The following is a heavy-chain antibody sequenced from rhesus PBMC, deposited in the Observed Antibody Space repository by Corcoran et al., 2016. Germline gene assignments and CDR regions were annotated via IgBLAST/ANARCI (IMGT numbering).Heavy chain of an antibody. CDR1: GGSISSSYYY. D-gene: IGHD3-9*01. CDR3: ARSHEDDYGYYYTGFFDY. CDR2: LSYSGST. J-gene: IGHJ4*01. Sequence: QVQLQESGPGLVKPSETLSSPCAVSGGSISSSYYYWSWLRQAPGTGLEWIGYLSYSGSTSYNPSLKSRVTISRDTSKNQFSLKLSSVTAADTAVYYCARSHEDDYGYYYTGFFDYWGQGVLVTVSS. V-gene: IGHV4-122*02.